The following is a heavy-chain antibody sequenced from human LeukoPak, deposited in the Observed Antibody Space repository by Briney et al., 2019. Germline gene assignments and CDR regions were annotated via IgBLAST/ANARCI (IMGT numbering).Heavy chain of an antibody. V-gene: IGHV3-23*01. J-gene: IGHJ4*02. Sequence: GGSLRLSCAASGFTFSSYAMSWVRQAPGKGLEWVSTISDIGGSTSYADSVKGRFTISRDNSKNTLYLQMNSLRAEDTAVYYCAKFNKAGYSFGTGYFDYWGQGTLVTVSS. CDR2: ISDIGGST. CDR1: GFTFSSYA. CDR3: AKFNKAGYSFGTGYFDY. D-gene: IGHD5-18*01.